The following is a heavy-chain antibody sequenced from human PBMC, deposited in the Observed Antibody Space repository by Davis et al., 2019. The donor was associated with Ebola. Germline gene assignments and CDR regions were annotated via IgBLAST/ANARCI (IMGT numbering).Heavy chain of an antibody. J-gene: IGHJ4*02. CDR3: ATTQWLREFDN. D-gene: IGHD6-19*01. V-gene: IGHV3-53*05. CDR1: GFTFSNYE. Sequence: GESLKISCAASGFTFSNYEMSWVRQAPGKGLEWVSVIYDQTTAYADSVRGRFIISRDKSNNTLYLDMNSLRVDDTAVYYCATTQWLREFDNWGQGTLVTVSS. CDR2: IYDQTT.